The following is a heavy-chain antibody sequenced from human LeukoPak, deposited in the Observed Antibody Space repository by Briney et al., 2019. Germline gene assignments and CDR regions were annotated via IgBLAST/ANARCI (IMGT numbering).Heavy chain of an antibody. V-gene: IGHV1-69*01. D-gene: IGHD3-10*01. CDR1: GGTFSSYA. J-gene: IGHJ5*02. Sequence: SVTVSCKASGGTFSSYAIRWVRPAPGQQLEWMGGIIPIFGTANYAQRFQGRVTITADESTSTAYMELSSLRSEDTAVYYCARSGNYYGSGSYPFDPWGQGTLVTVSS. CDR3: ARSGNYYGSGSYPFDP. CDR2: IIPIFGTA.